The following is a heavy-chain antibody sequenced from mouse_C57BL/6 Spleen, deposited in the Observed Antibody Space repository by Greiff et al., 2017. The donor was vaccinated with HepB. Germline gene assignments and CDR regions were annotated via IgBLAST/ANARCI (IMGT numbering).Heavy chain of an antibody. J-gene: IGHJ2*01. D-gene: IGHD2-5*01. CDR2: IYPGDGDT. Sequence: QVQLQQSGPELVKPGASVKISCKASGYAFSSSWMNWVKQRPGKGLEWIGRIYPGDGDTNYNGKFKGKATLTADKSSSTAYMQLSSRTSEDSAVYFCAYSNYEGYWGQGTTRTVSS. CDR1: GYAFSSSW. CDR3: AYSNYEGY. V-gene: IGHV1-82*01.